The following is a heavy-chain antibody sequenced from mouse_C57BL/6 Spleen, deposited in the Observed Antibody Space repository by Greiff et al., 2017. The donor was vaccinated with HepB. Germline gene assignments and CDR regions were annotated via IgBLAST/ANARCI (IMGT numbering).Heavy chain of an antibody. CDR1: GYTFTSYT. J-gene: IGHJ1*03. CDR2: INPSSGYT. V-gene: IGHV1-4*01. Sequence: QVQLQQSGAELARPGASVKMSCKASGYTFTSYTMHWVKQRPGQGLEWIGYINPSSGYTKYNQKFKDKATLTADKSSSTAYMQLSSLTSEDSAVYYCARSGDYGSSYWYFDVWGTGTTVTVSS. CDR3: ARSGDYGSSYWYFDV. D-gene: IGHD1-1*01.